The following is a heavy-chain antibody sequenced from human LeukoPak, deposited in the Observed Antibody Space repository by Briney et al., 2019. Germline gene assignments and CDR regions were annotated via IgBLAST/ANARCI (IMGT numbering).Heavy chain of an antibody. Sequence: SETLSLTCTVSGGSISSYYWSWIRQPPGKGLEWIGCIYYSGYTNYKSSLKSRVTISVDTSKNQFSLKLSSVTAADTAVYYCARHSCSSTSCWDYYYYYMDVWGKGTTVTISS. CDR2: IYYSGYT. CDR3: ARHSCSSTSCWDYYYYYMDV. D-gene: IGHD2-2*01. J-gene: IGHJ6*03. CDR1: GGSISSYY. V-gene: IGHV4-59*08.